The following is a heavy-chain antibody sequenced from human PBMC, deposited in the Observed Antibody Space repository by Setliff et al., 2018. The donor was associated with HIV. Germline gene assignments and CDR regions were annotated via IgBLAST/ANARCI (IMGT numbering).Heavy chain of an antibody. CDR3: ARGRAAAVGRLWFDP. J-gene: IGHJ5*02. V-gene: IGHV4-34*01. CDR1: GGSLTNFW. Sequence: TSETLSLTCTLYGGSLTNFWWTWIRQSPGKGLEWIGEIVDSGSTTYNPSLKSRVTISVDTSKNQFSLKLSSVTAADTAVYYCARGRAAAVGRLWFDPWGQGTLVTVSS. D-gene: IGHD6-13*01. CDR2: IVDSGST.